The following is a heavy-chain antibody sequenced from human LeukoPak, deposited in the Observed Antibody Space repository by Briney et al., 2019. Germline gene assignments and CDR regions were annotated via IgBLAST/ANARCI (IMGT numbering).Heavy chain of an antibody. V-gene: IGHV4-4*07. J-gene: IGHJ5*02. CDR3: ARDRSNWFDP. CDR1: GASISSYS. CDR2: IYTSGST. Sequence: SETLSLTCTVSGASISSYSWSWIRQPAGKGLEWIGRIYTSGSTNYNPSLKSRVAMSVDTSKNQFFLKLSSVTAADTPVYYCARDRSNWFDPWGQGTLVTVSS.